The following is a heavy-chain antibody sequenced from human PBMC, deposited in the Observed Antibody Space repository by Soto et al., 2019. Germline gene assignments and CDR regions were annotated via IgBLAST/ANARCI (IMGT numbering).Heavy chain of an antibody. CDR3: ARCIQGDYYYGMDV. J-gene: IGHJ6*02. V-gene: IGHV1-18*01. CDR1: GYTFYSHS. Sequence: QAQLVQSGAEVKKPGASVKVSCKASGYTFYSHSISWVRQAPGQGLEWMGRINGDYGNTQYAQKFRGRVTMTTDPXXTTGYMELTRLRSDDTAVYYCARCIQGDYYYGMDVWGQGTTVTVSS. CDR2: INGDYGNT. D-gene: IGHD5-18*01.